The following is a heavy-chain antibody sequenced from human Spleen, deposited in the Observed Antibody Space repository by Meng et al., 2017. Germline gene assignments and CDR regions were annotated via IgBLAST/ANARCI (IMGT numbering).Heavy chain of an antibody. D-gene: IGHD4-11*01. CDR3: VRVATVTTEDD. J-gene: IGHJ4*02. V-gene: IGHV3-74*01. CDR2: INGDGSST. CDR1: GVIFSTYW. Sequence: VQLVESGGGLVQPVGAQRLSCAASGVIFSTYWMHWVRQVPGKGLVWVSRINGDGSSTNYADSVKGRFTISRDNAKNTLYLQMNSLRAEDTAVYHCVRVATVTTEDDWGQGTLVTVSS.